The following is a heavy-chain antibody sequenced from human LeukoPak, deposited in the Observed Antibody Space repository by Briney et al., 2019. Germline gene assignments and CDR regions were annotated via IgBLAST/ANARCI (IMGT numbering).Heavy chain of an antibody. Sequence: GGSLRLSCAASGFTFDGYAMHWVRQGPGKGLEWVSAISGNGGSIDYADSVKGRFTISRDNAKNSLYLQMDTLRPEDTALYYCATDSMLVSGSGSYFDHWGQGTLVSVSS. J-gene: IGHJ4*02. CDR3: ATDSMLVSGSGSYFDH. CDR2: ISGNGGSI. D-gene: IGHD3-10*01. V-gene: IGHV3-9*01. CDR1: GFTFDGYA.